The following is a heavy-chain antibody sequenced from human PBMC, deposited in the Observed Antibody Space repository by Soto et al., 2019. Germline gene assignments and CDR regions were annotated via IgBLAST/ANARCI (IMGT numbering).Heavy chain of an antibody. V-gene: IGHV3-23*01. CDR1: GFPFSTYD. CDR2: ITSRGGPT. J-gene: IGHJ5*02. CDR3: VKGGWLDD. Sequence: EGQLLESGGGLIQPGGSLRLYCAASGFPFSTYDMTWARQSPGKGLEWVAFITSRGGPTYYADSVRGRFTIARDNAKNTLYLQMDSLRVEDTARYYCVKGGWLDDWGQGTLVTVSS.